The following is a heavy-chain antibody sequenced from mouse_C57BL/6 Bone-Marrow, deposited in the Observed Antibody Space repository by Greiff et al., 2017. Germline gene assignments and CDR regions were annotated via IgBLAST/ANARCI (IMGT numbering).Heavy chain of an antibody. CDR1: GYTFTSYW. V-gene: IGHV1-7*01. J-gene: IGHJ4*01. CDR3: SRKSIQEAYYGMGN. Sequence: QVHVKQSGAELAKPGASVKLSCKASGYTFTSYWMHWVKQRPGQGLEWIGYINPSSGYTKYNQKFKDKATLTADKSSSTAYIPLSSLTYEDSAVYYCSRKSIQEAYYGMGNWGQGTSVTVSS. CDR2: INPSSGYT.